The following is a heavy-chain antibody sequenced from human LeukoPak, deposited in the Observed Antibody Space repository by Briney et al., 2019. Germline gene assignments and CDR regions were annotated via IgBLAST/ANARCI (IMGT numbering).Heavy chain of an antibody. CDR3: AKQRRDGYNYLDY. CDR2: IYYSEST. CDR1: GGSISSSRYY. V-gene: IGHV4-39*01. Sequence: SETLSLTCTVSGGSISSSRYYWGWIRHPPGEGLEWIGNIYYSESTYYNPSLKSRVTISVDTSKNQFSLKLSSVTAADTAVYYCAKQRRDGYNYLDYWGQGTLVTVSS. D-gene: IGHD5-24*01. J-gene: IGHJ4*02.